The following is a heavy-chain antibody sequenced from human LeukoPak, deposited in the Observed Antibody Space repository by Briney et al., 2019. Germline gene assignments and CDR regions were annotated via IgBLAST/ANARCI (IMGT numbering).Heavy chain of an antibody. CDR1: GYTFTGYY. D-gene: IGHD6-13*01. J-gene: IGHJ4*02. Sequence: ASVKVSCKASGYTFTGYYMHWVRQAPGQGLEWMGWINPNSGGTNYAQKFQGRVTMTRDTSISTAYMELSRLRSDDTAVYYCARDFRKGSAAAGTEYFDYWGQGTLVTVSS. V-gene: IGHV1-2*02. CDR2: INPNSGGT. CDR3: ARDFRKGSAAAGTEYFDY.